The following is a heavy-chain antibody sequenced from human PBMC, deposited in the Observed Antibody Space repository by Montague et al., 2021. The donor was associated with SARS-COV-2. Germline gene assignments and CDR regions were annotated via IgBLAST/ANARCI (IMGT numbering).Heavy chain of an antibody. CDR2: INHSGST. J-gene: IGHJ4*02. CDR1: GGSISGYY. Sequence: SETLSLTCAVYGGSISGYYWSWIRQPPGKGLEWIGEINHSGSTKYNPSLKSRVTISVDTSKNQFSLKLSSVTVADTAVYYCARGTKRVFTYGYDSSGYASDYWGQGTLVAVSS. CDR3: ARGTKRVFTYGYDSSGYASDY. D-gene: IGHD3-22*01. V-gene: IGHV4-34*01.